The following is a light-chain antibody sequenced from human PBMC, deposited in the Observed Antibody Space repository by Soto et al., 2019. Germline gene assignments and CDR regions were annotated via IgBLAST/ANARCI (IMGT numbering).Light chain of an antibody. J-gene: IGLJ2*01. CDR2: ANN. CDR3: QSYDPTLNVV. CDR1: SSNIGSNA. V-gene: IGLV1-44*01. Sequence: QSVLTQPPSASGTPGQRVSISCSGSSSNIGSNAVSWYQHFPGTAPKVLIYANNNRPSGVPDRFSGSKSGTSASLAITGLQAEDEADYYCQSYDPTLNVVFGGGTKLTVL.